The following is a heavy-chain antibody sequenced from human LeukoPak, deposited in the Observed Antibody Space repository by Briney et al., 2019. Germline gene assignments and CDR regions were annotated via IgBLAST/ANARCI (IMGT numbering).Heavy chain of an antibody. J-gene: IGHJ4*02. D-gene: IGHD4-23*01. CDR2: IYHSGST. V-gene: IGHV4-38-2*02. Sequence: PSETLSLTCTVSGYSISSGYYWGWIRQPPGEGLEWIVSIYHSGSTFFNPSLKSRVTISIDTSKNQFSLRLSSMTAADTAVYYCARTPITTLVNPPHFDYWGQGTLVTVSS. CDR3: ARTPITTLVNPPHFDY. CDR1: GYSISSGYY.